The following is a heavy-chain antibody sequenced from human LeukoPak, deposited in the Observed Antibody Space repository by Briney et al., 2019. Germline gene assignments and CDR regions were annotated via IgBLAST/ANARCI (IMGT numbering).Heavy chain of an antibody. CDR1: GFIFSTYW. D-gene: IGHD5-12*01. CDR2: IKEDGSEK. CDR3: ASLAPYSGYDY. V-gene: IGHV3-7*01. J-gene: IGHJ4*02. Sequence: GGSLRLSCVASGFIFSTYWMSWVRQAPGKGLEWVANIKEDGSEKYYVDSVKGRFTMSRDNAKNSLYLQMNSLRAEDTAVYYCASLAPYSGYDYWGQGALVTVSS.